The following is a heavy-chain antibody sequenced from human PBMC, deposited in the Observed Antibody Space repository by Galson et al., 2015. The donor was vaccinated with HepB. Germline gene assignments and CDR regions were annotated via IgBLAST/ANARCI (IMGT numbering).Heavy chain of an antibody. CDR1: GFTFSSYA. CDR3: ANCNWNYVPFDY. CDR2: ISGSGGST. J-gene: IGHJ4*02. D-gene: IGHD1-7*01. V-gene: IGHV3-23*01. Sequence: SLRLSCAASGFTFSSYAMSWVRQAPGKGLEWVSAISGSGGSTYYADSVKGRFTISRDNSKNTLYLQMNSLRAEDTAVYYCANCNWNYVPFDYWGQGTLVTVSS.